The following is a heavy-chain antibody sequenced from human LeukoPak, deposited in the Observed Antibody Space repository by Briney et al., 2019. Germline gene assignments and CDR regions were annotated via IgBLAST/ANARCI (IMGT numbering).Heavy chain of an antibody. CDR1: GYTFTSYY. J-gene: IGHJ6*03. D-gene: IGHD2-15*01. Sequence: ASVKVSCKASGYTFTSYYMHWVRQAPGQGLEWMGIINPSGGSTSYAQKFQGRVTITADESTSTAYMELSSLRSEDTAVYYCARGHFVELLPSYYYYYYMDVWGKGTTVTISS. V-gene: IGHV1-46*01. CDR2: INPSGGST. CDR3: ARGHFVELLPSYYYYYYMDV.